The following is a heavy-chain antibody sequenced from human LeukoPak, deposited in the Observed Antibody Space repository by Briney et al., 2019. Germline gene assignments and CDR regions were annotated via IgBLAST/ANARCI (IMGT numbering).Heavy chain of an antibody. D-gene: IGHD3-10*01. CDR3: ARTRYYYNSRSYGAPYYFDY. CDR2: IYYSGST. CDR1: GGSISTTNYY. V-gene: IGHV4-39*01. Sequence: SETLSLTCTVSGGSISTTNYYWGWIRQPPGKGLEWIGSIYYSGSTYYNPSLKSRVTISVDTSKNQFSLKLSSVTAADTAVYYCARTRYYYNSRSYGAPYYFDYWGQGTLVTVSS. J-gene: IGHJ4*02.